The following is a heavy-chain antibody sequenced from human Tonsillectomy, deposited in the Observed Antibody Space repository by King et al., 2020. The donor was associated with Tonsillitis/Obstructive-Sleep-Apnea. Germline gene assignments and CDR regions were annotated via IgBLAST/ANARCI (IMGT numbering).Heavy chain of an antibody. CDR1: GFTFSNAW. CDR2: IKSKIDGGTT. CDR3: TTEDLFYYMDV. Sequence: VQLVESGGGLVKPGGSLRLYCAASGFTFSNAWMSWVRQAPGKGLEWVGRIKSKIDGGTTDYAAPVKGRFTISRDDSKNTLYLQMNSLKTEDTAVYYCTTEDLFYYMDVWGKGTTVTVSS. V-gene: IGHV3-15*01. J-gene: IGHJ6*03.